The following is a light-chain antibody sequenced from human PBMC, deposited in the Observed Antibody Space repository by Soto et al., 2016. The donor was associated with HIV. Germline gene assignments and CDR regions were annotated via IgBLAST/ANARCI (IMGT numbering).Light chain of an antibody. CDR2: AAS. V-gene: IGKV1-39*01. J-gene: IGKJ2*01. CDR3: QQSDSNPPT. CDR1: QDITYY. Sequence: DIQMTQSPSSLSASIGDRVTITCRASQDITYYLSWLQQKPGKAPKVLIYAASTSETGVPSRFSGSRSGTDFTLTISGLQIEDFATYYCQQSDSNPPTFGQGTKLEIK.